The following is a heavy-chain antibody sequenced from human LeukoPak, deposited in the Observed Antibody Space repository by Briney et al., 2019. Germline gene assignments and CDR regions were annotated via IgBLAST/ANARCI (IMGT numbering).Heavy chain of an antibody. Sequence: GGSLRLSCAASGFTVSSNYMSWVRQAPGKGLEWVSVIYSGGSTYYADSVKGRFTISRDNSKNTLYLQMNSLRAEDTAVYYCAKGGRDGYNYYFDYWGQGTLVTVSS. J-gene: IGHJ4*02. D-gene: IGHD5-12*01. CDR3: AKGGRDGYNYYFDY. CDR1: GFTVSSNY. V-gene: IGHV3-53*01. CDR2: IYSGGST.